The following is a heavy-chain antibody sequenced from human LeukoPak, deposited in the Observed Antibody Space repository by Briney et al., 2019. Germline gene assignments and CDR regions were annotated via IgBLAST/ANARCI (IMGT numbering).Heavy chain of an antibody. V-gene: IGHV4-31*03. CDR2: NYYSGST. Sequence: PSETLSLTCTVSGGSISSGGYYWSWIRQHPGKGLEWIGYNYYSGSTYYNPSLKSRVTMSVDTSKNQFSLKLSSVTAADTAVYYCARGISFVWFDPWGQGTLVTVSP. CDR3: ARGISFVWFDP. CDR1: GGSISSGGYY. J-gene: IGHJ5*02. D-gene: IGHD1-14*01.